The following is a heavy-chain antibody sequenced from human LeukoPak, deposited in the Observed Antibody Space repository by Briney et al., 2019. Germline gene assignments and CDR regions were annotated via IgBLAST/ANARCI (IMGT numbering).Heavy chain of an antibody. Sequence: GESLKISCKGSGYSFTSYWIGWVRQMPGKGLKWMGIIYPGDTDARYSPSFQGQVTISADKSISTAYLQWSSLKASDTAMYYCARRRDLYSGSYYPFDYWGQGTLVTVSS. J-gene: IGHJ4*02. CDR3: ARRRDLYSGSYYPFDY. D-gene: IGHD1-26*01. V-gene: IGHV5-51*01. CDR2: IYPGDTDA. CDR1: GYSFTSYW.